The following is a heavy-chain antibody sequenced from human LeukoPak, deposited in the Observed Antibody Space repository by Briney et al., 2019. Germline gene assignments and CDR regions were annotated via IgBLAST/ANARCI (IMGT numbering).Heavy chain of an antibody. J-gene: IGHJ6*02. D-gene: IGHD3-9*01. CDR2: IYYSGST. CDR1: GGSISSSSYY. Sequence: SETLSLTCTVSGGSISSSSYYWGWIRQPPGKGLEWIGSIYYSGSTYYNPSLKSRVTISVDTSKNQFSLKLSSVTAADTAVYYCARDTLYYDILTGYHGGPYYYYGMDVWGQGTTVTVSS. V-gene: IGHV4-39*07. CDR3: ARDTLYYDILTGYHGGPYYYYGMDV.